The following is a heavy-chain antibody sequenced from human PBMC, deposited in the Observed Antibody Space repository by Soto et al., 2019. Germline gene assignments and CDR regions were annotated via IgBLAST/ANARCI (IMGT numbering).Heavy chain of an antibody. CDR3: AKGCGTGSSCYILDY. V-gene: IGHV3-30*18. D-gene: IGHD2-15*01. J-gene: IGHJ4*02. CDR1: GLTFSSYG. Sequence: QVQLVESGGGEVQPGRSLRLSCEVSGLTFSSYGMHWVRQAPGKGLEWVAIISNEGRDEKYADSVKGRFTISRDNSKNTLYLQMNSLRAEDTAVYYCAKGCGTGSSCYILDYWGQGTLVTVSS. CDR2: ISNEGRDE.